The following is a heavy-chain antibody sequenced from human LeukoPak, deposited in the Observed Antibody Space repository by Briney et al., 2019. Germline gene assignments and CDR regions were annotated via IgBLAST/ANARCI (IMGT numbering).Heavy chain of an antibody. J-gene: IGHJ3*02. Sequence: SETLSLTCTVSGGSVSDYYWSWIRQSPGKGLEWIGYIYYTGSTSYNPSLRSRVTMSADTSKNQFSLKLSSVTAADTAVYYCAREGYDSGAYFAFDIWGQGTLVTVSS. CDR3: AREGYDSGAYFAFDI. V-gene: IGHV4-59*02. CDR2: IYYTGST. D-gene: IGHD3-22*01. CDR1: GGSVSDYY.